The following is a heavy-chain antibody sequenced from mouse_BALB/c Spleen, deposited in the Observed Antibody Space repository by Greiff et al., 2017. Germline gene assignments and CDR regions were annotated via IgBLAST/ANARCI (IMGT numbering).Heavy chain of an antibody. CDR1: GYSFTGYY. D-gene: IGHD2-4*01. V-gene: IGHV1-26*01. J-gene: IGHJ2*01. CDR2: INPYNGAT. CDR3: ARWVYDYDGFDY. Sequence: EVQLQQSGPELVKPGASVKISCKASGYSFTGYYMHWVKQSHVKSLEWIGRINPYNGATSYNQNFKDKASLTVDKSSSTAYMELHSLTSEDSAVYYCARWVYDYDGFDYWGQGTTLTVSS.